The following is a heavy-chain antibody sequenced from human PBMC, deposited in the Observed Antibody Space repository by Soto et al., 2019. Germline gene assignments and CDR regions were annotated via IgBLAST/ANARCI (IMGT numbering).Heavy chain of an antibody. D-gene: IGHD1-26*01. CDR1: VGAFSSYA. Sequence: ASVKGACKAAVGAFSSYAISWVRQAPGQGLEWMGGIIPIFGTANYAQKFQGRVTITADESTSTAYMELSSLRSEDTAVYYCARAYGMVGATYYFDYWGQGTLVTVSS. CDR3: ARAYGMVGATYYFDY. V-gene: IGHV1-69*13. CDR2: IIPIFGTA. J-gene: IGHJ4*02.